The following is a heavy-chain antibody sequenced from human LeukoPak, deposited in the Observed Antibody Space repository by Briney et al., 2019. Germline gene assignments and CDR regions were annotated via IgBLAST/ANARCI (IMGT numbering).Heavy chain of an antibody. CDR2: ISGSGDST. D-gene: IGHD1-7*01. CDR3: AKDHARGSITGTTVDY. Sequence: RAGGSLRLSCAASGFTFSNYAMNWVRQAPGKGLEWVSAISGSGDSTYYADSVKGRFTISRDNSKSTLYLQMNSLRADDTAVYYCAKDHARGSITGTTVDYWGQGTLVTVSS. J-gene: IGHJ4*02. V-gene: IGHV3-23*01. CDR1: GFTFSNYA.